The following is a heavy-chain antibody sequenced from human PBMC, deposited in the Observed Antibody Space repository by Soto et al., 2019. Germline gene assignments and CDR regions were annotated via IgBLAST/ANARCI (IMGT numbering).Heavy chain of an antibody. V-gene: IGHV1-2*02. CDR2: INPNSGGT. J-gene: IGHJ6*02. CDR3: AREAAAGTISDYYYYYGMDV. Sequence: ASVKVSCKASGYTFTGYYMHWVRQAPGQGLEWMGWINPNSGGTNYAQKFQGRVTMTRDTSISTAYMELSRLRSDDTAVYYCAREAAAGTISDYYYYYGMDVWGQGTTVTVYS. D-gene: IGHD6-13*01. CDR1: GYTFTGYY.